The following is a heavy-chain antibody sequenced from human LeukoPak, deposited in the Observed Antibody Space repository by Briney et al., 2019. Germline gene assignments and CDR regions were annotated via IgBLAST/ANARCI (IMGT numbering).Heavy chain of an antibody. CDR1: GYTFTSYY. CDR2: INPSGGST. V-gene: IGHV1-46*01. J-gene: IGHJ3*02. Sequence: ASVKVSCKASGYTFTSYYMHWVRQAPGQGLEWMGIINPSGGSTSYAQKFQGSVTMTRDMSTSTVYMELSSLRSEDTAVYYCARTRVVPAAIIGAFDIWGQGTMVTVSS. CDR3: ARTRVVPAAIIGAFDI. D-gene: IGHD2-2*02.